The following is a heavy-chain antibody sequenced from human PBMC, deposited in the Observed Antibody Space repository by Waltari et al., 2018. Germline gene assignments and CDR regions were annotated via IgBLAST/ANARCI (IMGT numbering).Heavy chain of an antibody. CDR2: FDPEDGET. D-gene: IGHD3-3*01. Sequence: QVQLVQSGAEVKKPGASVKVSCKVSGYTLTELSMHWVRQAPGKGLEWMGGFDPEDGETIYAQKFQGRVTMNEDTSTDPAYMELSSLRSEDTAVYYCATVAPPTYYDFVIAFDIWGQGTMVTVSS. V-gene: IGHV1-24*01. J-gene: IGHJ3*02. CDR3: ATVAPPTYYDFVIAFDI. CDR1: GYTLTELS.